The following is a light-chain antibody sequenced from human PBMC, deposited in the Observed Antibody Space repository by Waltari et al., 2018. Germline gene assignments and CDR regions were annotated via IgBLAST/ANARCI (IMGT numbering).Light chain of an antibody. V-gene: IGKV1-39*01. CDR1: QIISNY. Sequence: DIVLTESQSSLSASVGDKVTINCRASQIISNYLNWYQQKPGEAPKLLMYEASTLESGVPSRFSGGRSGTDFTLTINSLQPEDVATYYCQQSYNYPRSFGQGTKLEIK. CDR3: QQSYNYPRS. CDR2: EAS. J-gene: IGKJ2*03.